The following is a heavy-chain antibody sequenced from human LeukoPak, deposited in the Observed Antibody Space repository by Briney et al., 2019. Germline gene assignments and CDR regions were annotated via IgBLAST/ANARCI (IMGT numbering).Heavy chain of an antibody. V-gene: IGHV3-23*01. D-gene: IGHD6-13*01. CDR1: GFTFSSSA. Sequence: GGSLRLSCAASGFTFSSSAMNWVRQVPGKGLEWVSASGTAGDTYYADSVKGRFTISRDDSKNTLYLQMTSLRAEDTAVYFCAKARYNSSWYGSDYWGQGTLVSVSS. CDR3: AKARYNSSWYGSDY. J-gene: IGHJ4*02. CDR2: SGTAGDT.